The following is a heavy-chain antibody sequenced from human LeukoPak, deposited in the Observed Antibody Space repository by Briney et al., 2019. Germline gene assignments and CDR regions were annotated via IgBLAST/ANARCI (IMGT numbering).Heavy chain of an antibody. J-gene: IGHJ4*02. D-gene: IGHD6-13*01. Sequence: GGSLTLSCAAAGFTFSSYAMSWVRQAPGKGRKGITVISGSGGKTSYGDSVKDRLTIPRDNSKNTLYLQMNSLRAEDTAVYYCAKAVGIAAAGTPGDYWCQGTVVSVSS. V-gene: IGHV3-23*01. CDR1: GFTFSSYA. CDR2: ISGSGGKT. CDR3: AKAVGIAAAGTPGDY.